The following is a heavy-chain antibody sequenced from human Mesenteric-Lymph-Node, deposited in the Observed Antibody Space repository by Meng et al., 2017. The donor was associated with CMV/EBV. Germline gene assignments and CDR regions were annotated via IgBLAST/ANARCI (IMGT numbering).Heavy chain of an antibody. CDR1: EFTFTDYY. V-gene: IGHV1-2*02. J-gene: IGHJ1*01. CDR2: INLNLGVT. CDR3: ARPAEMATIRSAFRH. Sequence: SEFTFTDYYIHWLRQAPGQGLEWMGWINLNLGVTNYAQKFQGRVTMTRDTSVATGYMELSRLRSDDTAMYYCARPAEMATIRSAFRHWGQGTLVTVSS. D-gene: IGHD5-24*01.